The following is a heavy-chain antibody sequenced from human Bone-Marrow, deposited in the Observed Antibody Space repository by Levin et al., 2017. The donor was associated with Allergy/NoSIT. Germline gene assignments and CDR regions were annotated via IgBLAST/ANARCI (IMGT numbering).Heavy chain of an antibody. J-gene: IGHJ4*02. V-gene: IGHV4-39*01. CDR3: ARHPTVTSFLFDF. CDR2: LSYRGKT. Sequence: SETLSLTCTVSGDYVSSSPHYWGWIRQAPGKGLEWIGSLSYRGKTYYNPSLRSRFSTSVDTSENQFSLKLISVTAADTAVYYCARHPTVTSFLFDFWGPGILVTVSS. CDR1: GDYVSSSPHY. D-gene: IGHD4-17*01.